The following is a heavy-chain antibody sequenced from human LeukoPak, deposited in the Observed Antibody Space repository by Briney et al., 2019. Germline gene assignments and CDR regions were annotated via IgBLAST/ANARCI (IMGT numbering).Heavy chain of an antibody. D-gene: IGHD5-24*01. CDR1: GFNFDNFD. Sequence: GGSLRLSCTASGFNFDNFDMSWVRLAPGRGLECVSAIAWNGGRTGYADSVKGRFTISRDNARNSLYLQMDSLRAEDTALYYCARGLGYINSLWGQGTLVTVSS. CDR3: ARGLGYINSL. J-gene: IGHJ4*02. V-gene: IGHV3-20*04. CDR2: IAWNGGRT.